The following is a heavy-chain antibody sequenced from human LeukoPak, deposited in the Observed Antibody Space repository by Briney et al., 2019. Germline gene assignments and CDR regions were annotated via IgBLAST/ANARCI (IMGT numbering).Heavy chain of an antibody. CDR1: GGTFSSYA. V-gene: IGHV1-46*01. J-gene: IGHJ2*01. CDR2: MNPSGGTT. CDR3: ARGGVRDSSGWSNWYLDL. D-gene: IGHD3-22*01. Sequence: GASVKVSCKASGGTFSSYAISWVRQAPGQGLEWMGIMNPSGGTTSYAQKFQGRVTMTRDTSTSTVYMELSSLRSEDTAVYYCARGGVRDSSGWSNWYLDLWGRGTLVTVSS.